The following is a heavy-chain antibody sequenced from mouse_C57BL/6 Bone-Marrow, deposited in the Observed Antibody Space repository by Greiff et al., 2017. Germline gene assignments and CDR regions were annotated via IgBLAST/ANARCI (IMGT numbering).Heavy chain of an antibody. CDR3: ASAGAAQATLFAY. V-gene: IGHV5-17*01. D-gene: IGHD3-2*02. J-gene: IGHJ3*01. Sequence: EVKVVESGGGLVKPGGSLKLSCAASGFTFSDYGMHWVRQAPEKGLEWVAYISSGSSTIYYADTVKGRFTISRDNAKNTLFLQMTSLRSEDTAMYYCASAGAAQATLFAYWGQGTLVTVSA. CDR1: GFTFSDYG. CDR2: ISSGSSTI.